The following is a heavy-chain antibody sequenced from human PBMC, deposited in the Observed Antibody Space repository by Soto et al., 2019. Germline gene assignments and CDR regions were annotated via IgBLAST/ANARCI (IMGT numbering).Heavy chain of an antibody. V-gene: IGHV4-39*01. CDR3: ARRYGWLYFDY. CDR2: IFYRGST. Sequence: QLQLQESGPGLVKPWETLSLTCTVSGDSISSSNYFWGWIRQPPGKGLEWIGTIFYRGSTYYNPSLTSRSTISVDTLKNQFPLRLISVTDAATALYYCARRYGWLYFDYWGQGSLVTVSS. D-gene: IGHD6-19*01. J-gene: IGHJ4*02. CDR1: GDSISSSNYF.